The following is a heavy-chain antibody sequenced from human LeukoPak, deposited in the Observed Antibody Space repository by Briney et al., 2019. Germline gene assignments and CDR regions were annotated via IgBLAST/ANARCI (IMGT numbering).Heavy chain of an antibody. D-gene: IGHD6-13*01. CDR1: GFTFSSYS. J-gene: IGHJ4*02. V-gene: IGHV3-9*01. CDR3: VKDMSRAASGFDFDY. Sequence: GGSLRLSCAASGFTFSSYSMNWVRQAPGKGLEWVSGISWNHDNIAYADSVKGRFTISRDNAKNSLYLEISSLRPEDTALYYCVKDMSRAASGFDFDYWGQGTLLTVSS. CDR2: ISWNHDNI.